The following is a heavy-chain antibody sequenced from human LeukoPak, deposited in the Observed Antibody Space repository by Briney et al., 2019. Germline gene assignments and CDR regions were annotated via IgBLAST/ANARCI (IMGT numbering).Heavy chain of an antibody. V-gene: IGHV3-74*01. J-gene: IGHJ4*02. CDR3: ARDLSVGCKADPGFDS. Sequence: GGSLRLSCAASGFTFSSYWMHWVRQVPGKGLMWVSRIKTDGSSTSYADSVKGRFTISRDNAKNSLYLQMNSLRAADPSVYYCARDLSVGCKADPGFDSWGQGTLVTVSS. CDR2: IKTDGSST. D-gene: IGHD1-26*01. CDR1: GFTFSSYW.